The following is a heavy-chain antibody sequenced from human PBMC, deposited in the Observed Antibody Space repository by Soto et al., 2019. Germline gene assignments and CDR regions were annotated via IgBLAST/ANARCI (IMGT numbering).Heavy chain of an antibody. CDR1: GFSLSTSGMC. D-gene: IGHD6-19*01. J-gene: IGHJ4*02. Sequence: SGPTLVNPTQTLTLTCTFSGFSLSTSGMCVSWIRQPPGKALEWLALIDWDDDKYYSTSLKTRLTISKDTSKNQVVLTMTNMDPVDTATYYCARISYRGYSSGWYYFDYWGQGTLVTVSS. V-gene: IGHV2-70*01. CDR3: ARISYRGYSSGWYYFDY. CDR2: IDWDDDK.